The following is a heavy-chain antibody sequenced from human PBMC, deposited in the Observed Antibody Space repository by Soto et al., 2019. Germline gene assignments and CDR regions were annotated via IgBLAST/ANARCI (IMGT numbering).Heavy chain of an antibody. Sequence: SETLSLTCAVSGGSISTSNWWRWVRQPPGKGLEWIGEVYRTGSTNYNPSLESRLTISVDKSKNQFSLKLTSVTAADTAVYYCARARATIAAAAIFDCWGQGTLVT. CDR2: VYRTGST. J-gene: IGHJ4*02. CDR1: GGSISTSNW. V-gene: IGHV4-4*02. D-gene: IGHD6-13*01. CDR3: ARARATIAAAAIFDC.